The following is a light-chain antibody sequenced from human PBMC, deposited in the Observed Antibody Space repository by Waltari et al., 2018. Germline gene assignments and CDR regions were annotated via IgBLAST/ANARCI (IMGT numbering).Light chain of an antibody. CDR1: QRLEHSDGNTY. CDR2: KVA. CDR3: MQGTLPYP. Sequence: VMTQSPLSLHVTLGQPASISCRSSQRLEHSDGNTYLNGFQQRPGQSPRPLIYKVASRESGVRDRLSGSGSGSDFTLKLSRVAADDVGVYYCMQGTLPYPFGQGTKLEIK. J-gene: IGKJ2*01. V-gene: IGKV2-30*02.